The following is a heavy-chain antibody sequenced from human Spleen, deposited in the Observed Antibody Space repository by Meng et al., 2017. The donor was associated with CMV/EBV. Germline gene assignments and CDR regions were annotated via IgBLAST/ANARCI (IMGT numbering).Heavy chain of an antibody. V-gene: IGHV3-7*01. CDR1: GITFSDYW. J-gene: IGHJ5*02. CDR3: ARYKLYLPPFAP. D-gene: IGHD1-14*01. Sequence: SLRLSCVASGITFSDYWMTWVRQAPGRGLEWVADISPDASETHYVDSVRGRFTISRDNAKNSVYLQMDSLRAEDTAVYSCARYKLYLPPFAPWGQGTLVTVSS. CDR2: ISPDASET.